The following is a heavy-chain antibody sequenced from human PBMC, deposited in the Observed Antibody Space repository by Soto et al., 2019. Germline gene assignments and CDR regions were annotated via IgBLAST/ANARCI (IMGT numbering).Heavy chain of an antibody. CDR3: ARLPKGSVVTG. Sequence: VQLMESGGGLVYPGASLRLSCETSGFSFRDHSMNWVRQAPGKGLQWVSYISSTGDDIHYADSVKGRFTVSRDNAKNALFLQMNSLRDDDAARYYCARLPKGSVVTGWGQGTLVTVSS. J-gene: IGHJ4*02. D-gene: IGHD2-21*02. V-gene: IGHV3-48*02. CDR2: ISSTGDDI. CDR1: GFSFRDHS.